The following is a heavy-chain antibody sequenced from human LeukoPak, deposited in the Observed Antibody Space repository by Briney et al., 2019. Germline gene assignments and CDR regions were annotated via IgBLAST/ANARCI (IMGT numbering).Heavy chain of an antibody. J-gene: IGHJ4*02. D-gene: IGHD6-19*01. V-gene: IGHV3-30*03. CDR2: ISYDGSNK. Sequence: GGSLRLSCAASGFTFSSYGMHWVRQAPGKGLEWVAVISYDGSNKYYADSVKGRFTISRDNAKNSLYLQMNSLRAEDTAVYYCARGHSSGLTPIDYWGQGTLVTVSS. CDR3: ARGHSSGLTPIDY. CDR1: GFTFSSYG.